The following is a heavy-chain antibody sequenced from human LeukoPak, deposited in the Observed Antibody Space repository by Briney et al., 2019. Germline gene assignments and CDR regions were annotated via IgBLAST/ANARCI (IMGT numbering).Heavy chain of an antibody. J-gene: IGHJ4*02. D-gene: IGHD3-3*01. CDR1: GFTFSSYW. V-gene: IGHV3-7*01. CDR3: ARLREIPIFGVVTKSTSYFDY. CDR2: IKQDGSEK. Sequence: GGSLRLSCAASGFTFSSYWMSWVRQAPGKGLEWVANIKQDGSEKYYVDSVKGRFTISRDNAKNSLYLQMNSLRAEDTAVYYCARLREIPIFGVVTKSTSYFDYWGQGTLVTVSS.